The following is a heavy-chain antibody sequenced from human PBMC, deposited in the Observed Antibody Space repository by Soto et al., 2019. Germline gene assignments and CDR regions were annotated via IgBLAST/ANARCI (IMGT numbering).Heavy chain of an antibody. CDR3: AREDDGGDRDYYGLDV. CDR2: IYYSGSI. J-gene: IGHJ6*02. CDR1: GDSISSDIYH. Sequence: SETLSLTCTVSGDSISSDIYHWTWIRQSPGKGLEWIGYIYYSGSIFYNPSFKSRVTISVDTSKNQFSLQLSSVTAADTAVYFCAREDDGGDRDYYGLDVWGQGTTVTVSS. D-gene: IGHD2-21*02. V-gene: IGHV4-30-4*08.